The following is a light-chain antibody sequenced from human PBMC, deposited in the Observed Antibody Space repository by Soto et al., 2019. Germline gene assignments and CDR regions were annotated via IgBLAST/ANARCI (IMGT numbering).Light chain of an antibody. CDR3: AAWDDSLSGAV. J-gene: IGLJ7*01. Sequence: QSVLTQPPSASGSPGQSVTISCTGTSSDVGGYNYVSWYQQHPGKAPKLMIYEVSKRPSGVPDRFSGSKSGTSASLAISGLQSEDEADYYCAAWDDSLSGAVFGGGTQLTVL. V-gene: IGLV2-8*01. CDR2: EVS. CDR1: SSDVGGYNY.